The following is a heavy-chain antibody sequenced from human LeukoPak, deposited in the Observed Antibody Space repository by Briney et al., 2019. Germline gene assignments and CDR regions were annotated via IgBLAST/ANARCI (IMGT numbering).Heavy chain of an antibody. V-gene: IGHV1-2*06. J-gene: IGHJ6*03. CDR2: INPNSGAT. Sequence: ASVKVSCKASGYTFTGYYIYWVRQAPGQGLEWMGRINPNSGATDYAQTFRGRVTMTRDTSISTAYMELSRLTSDDTAVYFCARANLVGTYYFYMDVWGKGTTVTVSS. CDR3: ARANLVGTYYFYMDV. CDR1: GYTFTGYY.